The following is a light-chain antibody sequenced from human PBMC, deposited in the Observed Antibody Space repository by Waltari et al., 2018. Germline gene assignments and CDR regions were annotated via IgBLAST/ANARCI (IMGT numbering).Light chain of an antibody. J-gene: IGKJ5*01. CDR1: QNIIRY. V-gene: IGKV1-5*03. Sequence: TQTPSTLSASVGDRVTITCRASQNIIRYLAWYQQKPGRAPKLLIYKASSLGRGVPSRLLRVCSGSECPLPNHSLAPASLATYFCQQYDSEITFGQGTRLEIK. CDR3: QQYDSEIT. CDR2: KAS.